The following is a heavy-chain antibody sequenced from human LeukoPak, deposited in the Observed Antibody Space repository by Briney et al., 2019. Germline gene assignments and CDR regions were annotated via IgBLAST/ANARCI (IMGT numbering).Heavy chain of an antibody. CDR1: GFTLRYYW. CDR3: ARDFDNSGWYEVDY. D-gene: IGHD6-19*01. J-gene: IGHJ4*02. Sequence: PGGSLRLSCVASGFTLRYYWMSWVRQAPGKGLEWVANIKQDGSEKYYVDSVKGRFTISRDNAKNSLYLQMNSLRAGDTAVYYCARDFDNSGWYEVDYWGQETLVTVSS. V-gene: IGHV3-7*01. CDR2: IKQDGSEK.